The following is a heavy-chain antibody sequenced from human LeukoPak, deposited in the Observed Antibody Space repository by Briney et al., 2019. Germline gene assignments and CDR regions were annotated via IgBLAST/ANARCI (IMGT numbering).Heavy chain of an antibody. Sequence: EGSLGLSCAASGFTFSSYGMHWVRQAPGKGLEWVAFIRYDGSNKDYADSVKGRFTISRDNSKNTLNLQMNSLRAEDTAVYYCAKDKDKGNYYFDYWGQGTLVTVSS. D-gene: IGHD1-7*01. CDR1: GFTFSSYG. CDR2: IRYDGSNK. CDR3: AKDKDKGNYYFDY. J-gene: IGHJ4*02. V-gene: IGHV3-30*02.